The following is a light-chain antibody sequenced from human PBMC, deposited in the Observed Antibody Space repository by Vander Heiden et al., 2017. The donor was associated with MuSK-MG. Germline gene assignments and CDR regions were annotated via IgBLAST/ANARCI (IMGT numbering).Light chain of an antibody. V-gene: IGKV3-15*01. Sequence: EIVMTQSPATLSVSPGERATLSCRASQSVSSNLAWYQQKPGQAPRLLIYGASTRATGIPARFSGSGYGTEFTLTISSLQSEDFAVYYCQQYNNWPPYTFGQGTKLXIK. J-gene: IGKJ2*01. CDR3: QQYNNWPPYT. CDR1: QSVSSN. CDR2: GAS.